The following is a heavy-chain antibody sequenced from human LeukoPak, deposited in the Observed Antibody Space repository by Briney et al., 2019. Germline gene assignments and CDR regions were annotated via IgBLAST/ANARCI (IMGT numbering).Heavy chain of an antibody. CDR2: FNPTSGTT. J-gene: IGHJ4*02. CDR1: GYTFSNYY. CDR3: ARGPYGDFDY. Sequence: GASVKVSCKASGYTFSNYYMHWVRQAPGQGLEWMGIFNPTSGTTSSAQKFQGRVTMTRDTSTSRVYMELSSLTSEDAAVYCCARGPYGDFDYWGQGTLVTVSS. V-gene: IGHV1-46*01. D-gene: IGHD4-17*01.